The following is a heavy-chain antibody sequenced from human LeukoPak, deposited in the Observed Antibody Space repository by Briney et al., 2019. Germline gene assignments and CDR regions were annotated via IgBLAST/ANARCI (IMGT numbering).Heavy chain of an antibody. D-gene: IGHD3-22*01. CDR1: GFTFSDYY. Sequence: GGSLRLSCAASGFTFSDYYMSWIRHAPGKGLELVSYISSSGSTIYYADSVKGRFTISRDNAKNSLYLQMNSLRAEDTAVYYCARGLYDSSGYTDYWGQGTLVTVSS. CDR3: ARGLYDSSGYTDY. CDR2: ISSSGSTI. J-gene: IGHJ4*02. V-gene: IGHV3-11*01.